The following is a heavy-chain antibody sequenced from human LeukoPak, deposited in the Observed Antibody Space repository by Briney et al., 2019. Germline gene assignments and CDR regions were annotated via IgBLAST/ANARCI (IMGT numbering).Heavy chain of an antibody. D-gene: IGHD6-13*01. CDR2: VFYSGRT. CDR3: ARHSAHSSTNDAFDI. J-gene: IGHJ3*02. Sequence: SETLSLTCTVSGGSIPTKNFYWGWIRQPPGKGLEWIGSVFYSGRTYYNPSLKSRVTIFVDPSKNQFSLKLTSVTAADTAVYYCARHSAHSSTNDAFDIWGQGTMVTVSS. V-gene: IGHV4-39*01. CDR1: GGSIPTKNFY.